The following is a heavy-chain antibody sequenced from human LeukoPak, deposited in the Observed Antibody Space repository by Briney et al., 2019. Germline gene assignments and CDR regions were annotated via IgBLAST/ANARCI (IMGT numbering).Heavy chain of an antibody. V-gene: IGHV1-46*01. CDR2: INPSGGST. CDR3: ARAVCSGGSCYEDGDY. J-gene: IGHJ4*02. Sequence: GASVKVSCKASGYTFTSYYMHWVRQAPGQGLEWMGIINPSGGSTSYAQKFQGRVTMTRDTSISTAYMELSRLRSDDTAVYYCARAVCSGGSCYEDGDYWGQGTLVTVSS. CDR1: GYTFTSYY. D-gene: IGHD2-15*01.